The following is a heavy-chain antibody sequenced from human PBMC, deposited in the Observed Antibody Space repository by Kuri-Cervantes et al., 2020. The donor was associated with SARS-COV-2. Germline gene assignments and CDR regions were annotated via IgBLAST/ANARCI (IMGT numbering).Heavy chain of an antibody. CDR3: ARGGAIFDY. Sequence: GSLRLSCTVSGGSISSSSYYWGWIRQPPGKGLEWIGSSYYSGSTYYNPSLKSRVTISVDTSKNQFSLKLSSVTAADTAVYYCARGGAIFDYWGQGTLVTVSS. J-gene: IGHJ4*02. CDR2: SYYSGST. CDR1: GGSISSSSYY. D-gene: IGHD1-26*01. V-gene: IGHV4-39*07.